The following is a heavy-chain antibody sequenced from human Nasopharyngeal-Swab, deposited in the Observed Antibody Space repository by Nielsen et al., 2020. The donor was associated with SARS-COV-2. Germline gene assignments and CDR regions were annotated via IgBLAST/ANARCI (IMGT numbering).Heavy chain of an antibody. CDR1: GFSLSTSGVG. CDR2: IYWDDDK. CDR3: AHQGGSGWYDY. Sequence: SGPTKVKPTQTVTLTCTFSGFSLSTSGVGVGWIRQPPGKALEWLVVIYWDDDKRYSPSLKSRLTVTKDTSKKQVVLTLTNMDPVDTATYYCAHQGGSGWYDYWGQGTLVTVSS. D-gene: IGHD6-19*01. V-gene: IGHV2-5*02. J-gene: IGHJ4*02.